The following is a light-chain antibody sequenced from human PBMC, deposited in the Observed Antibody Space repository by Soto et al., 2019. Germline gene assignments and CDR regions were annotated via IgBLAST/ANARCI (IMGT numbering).Light chain of an antibody. J-gene: IGKJ1*01. V-gene: IGKV3-15*01. CDR3: QQYNNWPWT. CDR1: QSVTSN. Sequence: EIVMTQSPATLSVSPGERATLSCRASQSVTSNLAWYQQKLGQAPRLLIYGASTRAIGTPVRFSGSGSGTEFTLIISSLQSEDFAVYYCQQYNNWPWTFGQGTKVEIK. CDR2: GAS.